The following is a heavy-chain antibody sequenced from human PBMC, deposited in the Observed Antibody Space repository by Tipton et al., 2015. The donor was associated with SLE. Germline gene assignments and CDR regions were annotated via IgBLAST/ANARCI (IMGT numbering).Heavy chain of an antibody. V-gene: IGHV3-48*03. J-gene: IGHJ4*02. CDR1: GFTFSSFE. D-gene: IGHD6-19*01. Sequence: SLRLSCAASGFTFSSFEMNWVRQAPGKGLEWVSYIWSSGDTIYYADSVKGRFTISRDNAKNSLYLQMNSLRAEDTAVYYCARDGHQGGWFDFDYWGQGTLVTVSS. CDR2: IWSSGDTI. CDR3: ARDGHQGGWFDFDY.